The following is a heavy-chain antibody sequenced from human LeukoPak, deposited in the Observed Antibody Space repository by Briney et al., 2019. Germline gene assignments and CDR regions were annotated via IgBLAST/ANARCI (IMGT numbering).Heavy chain of an antibody. CDR2: ISGSGGST. CDR1: GFTFSSYA. D-gene: IGHD1-14*01. J-gene: IGHJ5*02. CDR3: AREEMGGTTRSGALT. V-gene: IGHV3-23*01. Sequence: GGSLRLSCAASGFTFSSYAMSWVRQAPGKGLEWVSAISGSGGSTYYADSVKGRFTISRDNSKNTLYLQMNSLRAEDTAVYYCAREEMGGTTRSGALTWGQGTLVTVSS.